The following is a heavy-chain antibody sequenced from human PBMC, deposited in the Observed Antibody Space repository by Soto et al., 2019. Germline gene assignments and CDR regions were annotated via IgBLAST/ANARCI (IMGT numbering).Heavy chain of an antibody. V-gene: IGHV3-23*01. CDR2: ISGSGGST. CDR1: GFTFSSYA. CDR3: ATPSGYSSSWDHYYYYGMDV. Sequence: GGSLRLSCAASGFTFSSYAMSWVRQAPGKGLEWVSAISGSGGSTYYADSVKGRFTISRDNSKNTLYLQMNSLRAEDTAAYYCATPSGYSSSWDHYYYYGMDVWGQGTTVTVSS. J-gene: IGHJ6*02. D-gene: IGHD6-13*01.